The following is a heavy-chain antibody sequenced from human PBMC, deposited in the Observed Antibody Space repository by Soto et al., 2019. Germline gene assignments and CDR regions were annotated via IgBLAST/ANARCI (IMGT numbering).Heavy chain of an antibody. CDR3: AREPRYCRGGSCSITGDAYYI. D-gene: IGHD2-15*01. Sequence: EVHLVESGGGLVQPGGSLRLSCTASGFIVSDTYVNWVRQAPGKGLEWVSVISNRGDTHYADSVRGRFSLSRDISDNTLHLQMNNLRVEDLAVYYCAREPRYCRGGSCSITGDAYYIWGQGTMVTVSS. CDR2: ISNRGDT. J-gene: IGHJ3*02. V-gene: IGHV3-66*01. CDR1: GFIVSDTY.